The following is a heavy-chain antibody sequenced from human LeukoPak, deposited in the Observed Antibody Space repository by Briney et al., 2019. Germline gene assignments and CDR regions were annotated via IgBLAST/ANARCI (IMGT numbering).Heavy chain of an antibody. Sequence: PSETLSLACTVSGASISGYYWTWIRQPPGKGLEWIAYISYSGSTNYNPSLKSRVTISVDTSKNQFSLKLSSVTAADTAVYYCARHPLGSGSYYIPTYFDYWGQGTLVTVSS. J-gene: IGHJ4*02. V-gene: IGHV4-59*08. CDR2: ISYSGST. D-gene: IGHD3-10*01. CDR3: ARHPLGSGSYYIPTYFDY. CDR1: GASISGYY.